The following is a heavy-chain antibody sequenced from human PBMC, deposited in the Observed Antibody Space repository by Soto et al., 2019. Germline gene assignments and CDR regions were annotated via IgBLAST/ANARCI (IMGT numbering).Heavy chain of an antibody. D-gene: IGHD3-9*01. CDR3: ARPPGYISDWYYFDL. CDR1: GYSFIDYY. J-gene: IGHJ4*02. CDR2: ISPKSGGT. V-gene: IGHV1-2*02. Sequence: GASVKVSCKASGYSFIDYYIHWVRQAPGQGFEWMGRISPKSGGTNYAQKFEGRGTMTWDTSLNTAYMELNSLISDDTAVYYCARPPGYISDWYYFDLWGQGTLVTVSS.